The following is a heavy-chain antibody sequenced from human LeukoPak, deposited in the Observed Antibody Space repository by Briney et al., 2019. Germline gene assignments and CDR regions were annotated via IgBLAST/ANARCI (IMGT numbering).Heavy chain of an antibody. Sequence: SETLSLTCAVYGGSFSGYYWSWIRQPPGKGLEWIGEINHSGSTNYNPSLKSRVTISVDTSKNQFSLKLSSVTAADTAVYYCAKGNYPTGWDSYWGQGTLVTVSS. D-gene: IGHD1-7*01. CDR2: INHSGST. J-gene: IGHJ4*02. CDR1: GGSFSGYY. V-gene: IGHV4-34*01. CDR3: AKGNYPTGWDSY.